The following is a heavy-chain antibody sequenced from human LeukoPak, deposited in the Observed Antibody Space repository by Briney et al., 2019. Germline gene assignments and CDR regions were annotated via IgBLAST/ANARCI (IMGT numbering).Heavy chain of an antibody. D-gene: IGHD5-24*01. Sequence: GGPLRLSCAASGFTFSSYAMSWVRQAPGKGLEWVSAISGSGGSTYYADSVKGRFTISRDNSKNTLYLQMNSLRAEDTAVYYCARDALGGDGDNTNYPWGQGTLVTVSS. CDR1: GFTFSSYA. V-gene: IGHV3-23*01. CDR2: ISGSGGST. CDR3: ARDALGGDGDNTNYP. J-gene: IGHJ5*02.